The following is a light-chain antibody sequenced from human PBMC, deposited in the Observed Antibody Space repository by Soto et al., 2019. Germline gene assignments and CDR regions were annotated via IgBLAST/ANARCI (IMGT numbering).Light chain of an antibody. CDR3: HQRSNWPPVT. V-gene: IGKV3-11*01. Sequence: EIVLTQSPATLSLSPGERATLSCRASQSVSKYLAWYQQKPGQAPRLLIYDASNRATGIPARFSGSGSGTDFTLTISSLEPEDFVVYYCHQRSNWPPVTFGQGTRLEIK. J-gene: IGKJ5*01. CDR2: DAS. CDR1: QSVSKY.